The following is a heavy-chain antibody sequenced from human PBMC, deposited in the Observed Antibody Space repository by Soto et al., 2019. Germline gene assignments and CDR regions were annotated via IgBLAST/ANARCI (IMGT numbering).Heavy chain of an antibody. CDR2: LNPNTGAT. D-gene: IGHD2-2*01. J-gene: IGHJ4*02. CDR1: EYTFTDNY. Sequence: ALVKVSCKTSEYTFTDNYIYWIRQAPAQGLEWMAWLNPNTGATDYSQKFQGRVTLTSDTSISTAYMELSRLTSDDTAVFYCARQSCSTTSCFYDYWGQGTLVTVSS. V-gene: IGHV1-2*02. CDR3: ARQSCSTTSCFYDY.